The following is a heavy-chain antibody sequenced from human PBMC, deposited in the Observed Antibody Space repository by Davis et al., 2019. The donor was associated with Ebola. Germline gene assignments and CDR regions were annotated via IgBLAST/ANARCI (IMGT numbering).Heavy chain of an antibody. CDR3: ARGAGIAAAGTYYGMDV. J-gene: IGHJ6*02. Sequence: PSETLSLTCGVYGASFSNYYWTWIRQPPGKGLEWIGEIIHSGNTNYNPSLKSRVTVSVDTSKNQFSLNMTSVTAADSAIFYCARGAGIAAAGTYYGMDVWGQGTTVTVSS. CDR2: IIHSGNT. V-gene: IGHV4-34*01. CDR1: GASFSNYY. D-gene: IGHD6-13*01.